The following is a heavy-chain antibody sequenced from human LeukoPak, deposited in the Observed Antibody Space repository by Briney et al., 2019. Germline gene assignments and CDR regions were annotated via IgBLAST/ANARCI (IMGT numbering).Heavy chain of an antibody. V-gene: IGHV1-18*01. CDR1: GYTFTSYG. D-gene: IGHD3-10*01. CDR3: ARDLSGLLWFGESSPWFDP. Sequence: ASVKVSCKASGYTFTSYGISWVRQAPGQGLEWMGWISAYNGNTNYAQKRQGRVTMTTDTSTGTAYMELRSLRSDGTAVYYCARDLSGLLWFGESSPWFDPWGQGTLVTVSS. J-gene: IGHJ5*02. CDR2: ISAYNGNT.